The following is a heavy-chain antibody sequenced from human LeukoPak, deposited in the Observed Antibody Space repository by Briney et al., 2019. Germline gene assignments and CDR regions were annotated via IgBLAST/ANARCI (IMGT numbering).Heavy chain of an antibody. J-gene: IGHJ5*02. CDR3: ARSAMIRFDP. CDR2: IYSGGST. V-gene: IGHV3-66*01. D-gene: IGHD2-2*01. CDR1: GFTVSSNY. Sequence: PPGGSLRLSCAASGFTVSSNYMSWVRQAPGKGLEWVSVIYSGGSTYYADSVKGRFTVSRDNSKNTLYLQMNSLRAEDTAVYYCARSAMIRFDPWGQGTLVTVSS.